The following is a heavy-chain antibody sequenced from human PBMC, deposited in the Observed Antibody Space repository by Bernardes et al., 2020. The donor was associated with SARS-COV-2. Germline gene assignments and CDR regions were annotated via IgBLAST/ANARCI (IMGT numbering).Heavy chain of an antibody. V-gene: IGHV4-59*01. D-gene: IGHD3-10*01. J-gene: IGHJ3*02. CDR1: FFSISNFY. CDR3: ARENWPARVPFDI. CDR2: VYYRGSN. Sequence: TLSLPFPFSFFSISNFYWSWIRQPPGQGLEWIGYVYYRGSNSYNPSLKSRVTMSVDTSRNQFSLKLSSVTAADTAKYFCARENWPARVPFDIWGQGTTVTVSS.